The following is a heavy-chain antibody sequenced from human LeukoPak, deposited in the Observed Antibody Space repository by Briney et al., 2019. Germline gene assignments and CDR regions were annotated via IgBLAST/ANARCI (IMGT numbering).Heavy chain of an antibody. CDR3: ASVSVWELATHPGGSFDY. CDR2: IYHTGTT. CDR1: GGSISRIEYY. Sequence: PSETLSLTCTVSGGSISRIEYYWSWIRQSPVKGLEWLGHIYHTGTTLYSPHLNNRLTVSVDSSRNQFSLTLNSVTAADTAVYYCASVSVWELATHPGGSFDYWGRGILVTVSS. V-gene: IGHV4-30-4*01. J-gene: IGHJ4*02. D-gene: IGHD1-26*01.